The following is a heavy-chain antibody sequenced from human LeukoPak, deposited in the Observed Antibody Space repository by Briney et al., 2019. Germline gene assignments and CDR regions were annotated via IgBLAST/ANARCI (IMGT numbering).Heavy chain of an antibody. CDR2: IYYSGTT. J-gene: IGHJ4*02. CDR3: ASQFGVVTLDY. Sequence: PSETLSLTCTVSGGFISSYSAYWSWIRQPPGKALEWIGNIYYSGTTYYNPSLKSRVTISVDTSKNQFSLKLSSVTAADTAVYYCASQFGVVTLDYWGQGTLVTVSS. D-gene: IGHD3-3*01. V-gene: IGHV4-39*01. CDR1: GGFISSYSAY.